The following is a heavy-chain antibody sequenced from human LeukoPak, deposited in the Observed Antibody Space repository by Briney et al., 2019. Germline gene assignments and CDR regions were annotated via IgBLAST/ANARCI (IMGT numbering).Heavy chain of an antibody. Sequence: GGSLRLSCAASGFTFSSYAMSWVRQAPGKGLEWVSAISGSGGSTYYADSVEGRFTISRDNSKNTLYLQMNSLRAEDTAVYYCAKDPGYYYDSSGYPFDYWGQGTLVTVSS. V-gene: IGHV3-23*01. CDR1: GFTFSSYA. J-gene: IGHJ4*02. CDR2: ISGSGGST. CDR3: AKDPGYYYDSSGYPFDY. D-gene: IGHD3-22*01.